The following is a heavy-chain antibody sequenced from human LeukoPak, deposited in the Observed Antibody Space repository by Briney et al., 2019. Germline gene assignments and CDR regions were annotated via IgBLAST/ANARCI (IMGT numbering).Heavy chain of an antibody. CDR1: GGSISSYY. CDR2: IYYSGST. V-gene: IGHV4-59*01. Sequence: PSETLSLTCTVSGGSISSYYWSWIRQPPGKGLEWIGYIYYSGSTNYNPSLKSRVTISVDTSKNQFSLKLSSVTAADTAVYYCASTGYSSSWFPRYYYYGMDVWGQGTTVTVSS. J-gene: IGHJ6*02. D-gene: IGHD6-13*01. CDR3: ASTGYSSSWFPRYYYYGMDV.